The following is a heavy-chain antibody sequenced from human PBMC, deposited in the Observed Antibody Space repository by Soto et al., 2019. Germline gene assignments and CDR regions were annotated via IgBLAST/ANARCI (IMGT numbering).Heavy chain of an antibody. J-gene: IGHJ6*02. CDR2: ISSSSSYI. V-gene: IGHV3-21*01. CDR1: GFTFSSYS. Sequence: EVQLVESGGGLVKPGGSLRLSCAASGFTFSSYSMNWVRQAPGKGLEWVSSISSSSSYIYYADSVKGRFTISRDNAKNSLYLQMNSLRAEDTAVYYCAREIRRLQNGMDVWGQGTTVTVSS. CDR3: AREIRRLQNGMDV. D-gene: IGHD6-25*01.